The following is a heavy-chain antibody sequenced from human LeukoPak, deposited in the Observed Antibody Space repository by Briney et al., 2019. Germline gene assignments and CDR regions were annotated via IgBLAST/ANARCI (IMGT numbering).Heavy chain of an antibody. Sequence: ASVKVSCKASGYTFISYYMHWVRQAPGQGLEWMGIINPSGDSTTYAQKFQGRVTMTKDTSTSTVYMELSSLRSDDTAVYYCARAEFSPSSGWLFDYWGQGTLVTVSS. V-gene: IGHV1-46*01. CDR1: GYTFISYY. D-gene: IGHD6-19*01. CDR2: INPSGDST. CDR3: ARAEFSPSSGWLFDY. J-gene: IGHJ4*02.